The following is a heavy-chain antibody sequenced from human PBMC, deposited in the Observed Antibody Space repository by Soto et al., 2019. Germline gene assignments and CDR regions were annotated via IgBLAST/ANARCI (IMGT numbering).Heavy chain of an antibody. CDR2: IYWDDDK. CDR1: GFSLSTSGVG. J-gene: IGHJ4*02. D-gene: IGHD4-17*01. Sequence: QITLKESGPTLVKPTQTLTLTCTFSGFSLSTSGVGVGWIRQPPGKALEWLALIYWDDDKRYSPSLKSRLTITKDTSKNQEVLTMTNMDPVDTATYYCALDYGGNSCFDYWGQGTLVTVSS. V-gene: IGHV2-5*02. CDR3: ALDYGGNSCFDY.